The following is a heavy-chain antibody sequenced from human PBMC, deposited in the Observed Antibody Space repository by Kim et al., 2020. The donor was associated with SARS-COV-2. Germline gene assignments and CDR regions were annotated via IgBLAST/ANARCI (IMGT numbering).Heavy chain of an antibody. CDR3: ARYLGMEDAFDI. Sequence: TRYSPSFQGQVTISADKSISTAYLRWSSLKASDTAMYYCARYLGMEDAFDIWGEGTMVTVSS. V-gene: IGHV5-51*01. D-gene: IGHD7-27*01. CDR2: T. J-gene: IGHJ3*02.